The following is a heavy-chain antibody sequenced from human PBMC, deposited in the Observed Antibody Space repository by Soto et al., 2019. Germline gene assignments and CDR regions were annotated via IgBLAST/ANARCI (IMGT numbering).Heavy chain of an antibody. D-gene: IGHD2-15*01. V-gene: IGHV3-66*01. CDR1: GFIVSSNY. J-gene: IGHJ6*03. CDR3: XXXXXXXXXXXCYGVPMDV. Sequence: EVQLVESGGGLVQPGGSLRLSCAASGFIVSSNYMSWVRQAPGKGLEWVSVIXXXXAXYXADTVKGRFTISRDNSKNTXXXXXXXXXXXXXXXXXXXXXXXXXXXXXCYGVPMDVWGKGTTVTVSS. CDR2: IXXXXAX.